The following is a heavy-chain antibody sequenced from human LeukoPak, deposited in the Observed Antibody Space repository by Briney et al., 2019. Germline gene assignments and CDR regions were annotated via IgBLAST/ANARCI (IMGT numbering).Heavy chain of an antibody. D-gene: IGHD5-18*01. Sequence: SETLSLTCTVSGGSISSGSYYWSWIRQPAGKGLEWIGRIYTSGSTNYHPSLKSRVTISVDTSKNQFSLKLSSVTAADTAVYYCARELQLWSRYYYYYMDVWGKGTTVTVSS. CDR3: ARELQLWSRYYYYYMDV. CDR2: IYTSGST. CDR1: GGSISSGSYY. V-gene: IGHV4-61*02. J-gene: IGHJ6*03.